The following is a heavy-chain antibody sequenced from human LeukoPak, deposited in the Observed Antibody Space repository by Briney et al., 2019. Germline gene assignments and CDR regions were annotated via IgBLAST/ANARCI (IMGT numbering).Heavy chain of an antibody. J-gene: IGHJ3*02. CDR1: GGSISSSSYY. Sequence: SETLSLTCTVSGGSISSSSYYWGWIRQPPGKGLEWIGSIYYSGSTYYNPSLKSRVTISVDTSKNQFSLKLSSVTAADTAVYYCARLGYCSGGSCYSAFDIWGQGTMVTVSS. V-gene: IGHV4-39*01. D-gene: IGHD2-15*01. CDR3: ARLGYCSGGSCYSAFDI. CDR2: IYYSGST.